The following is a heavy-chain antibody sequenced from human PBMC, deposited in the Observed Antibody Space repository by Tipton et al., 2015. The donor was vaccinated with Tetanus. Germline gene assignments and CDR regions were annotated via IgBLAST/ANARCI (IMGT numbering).Heavy chain of an antibody. D-gene: IGHD1-14*01. J-gene: IGHJ4*02. Sequence: TLSLTCTASGVSMSNGGYYWSWIRQHPGKGLEWIGYIYHRGNTYYNPPLKSRLTISVDTSNNQFSLNLRSVTAADTAVYYCARAPNRRSRAYDFWGQGTQITVSS. CDR1: GVSMSNGGYY. CDR3: ARAPNRRSRAYDF. CDR2: IYHRGNT. V-gene: IGHV4-31*03.